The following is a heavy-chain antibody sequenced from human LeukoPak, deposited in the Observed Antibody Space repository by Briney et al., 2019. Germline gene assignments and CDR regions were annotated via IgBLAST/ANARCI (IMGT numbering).Heavy chain of an antibody. CDR1: GGSFSGYY. CDR3: ARGLIAAAGFDY. D-gene: IGHD6-13*01. Sequence: SETLSLTCAVYGGSFSGYYWSWIRQPPGKGLEWIGEINHSGSTNYNPSLKSRVTISVDTSKNQFSLKLSSVTAADTAVYYCARGLIAAAGFDYWGQGTLVTVSS. V-gene: IGHV4-34*01. CDR2: INHSGST. J-gene: IGHJ4*02.